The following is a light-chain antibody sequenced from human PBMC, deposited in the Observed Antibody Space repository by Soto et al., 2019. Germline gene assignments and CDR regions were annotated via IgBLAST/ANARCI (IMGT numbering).Light chain of an antibody. Sequence: QSALTQPPSASGALGQSVTISCTGTSSDVGGYNHVSWYQQHPGKAPKLLIYDVIHRPSGVPDRFSGSKSGNKASLTVSGLQSDDEDDYYCSSYAGSNSLIFGTGTKLTVL. CDR3: SSYAGSNSLI. CDR2: DVI. J-gene: IGLJ1*01. V-gene: IGLV2-8*01. CDR1: SSDVGGYNH.